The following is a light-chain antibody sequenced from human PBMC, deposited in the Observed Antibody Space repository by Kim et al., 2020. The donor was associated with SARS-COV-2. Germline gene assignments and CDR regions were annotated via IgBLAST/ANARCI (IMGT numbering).Light chain of an antibody. CDR1: TGAVTIGDY. Sequence: QAVVTQEPSLTVSPVGTVTLTCASSTGAVTIGDYPNWFQKKPGQAPRAIIYSTSHRHSWTPARFSGSVLGGKAALTLSDVQPEDEADYYCVFYFGGISVFGTGTKVTVL. CDR3: VFYFGGISV. CDR2: STS. V-gene: IGLV7-43*01. J-gene: IGLJ1*01.